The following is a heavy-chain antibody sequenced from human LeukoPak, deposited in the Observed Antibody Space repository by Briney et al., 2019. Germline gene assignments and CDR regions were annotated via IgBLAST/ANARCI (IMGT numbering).Heavy chain of an antibody. CDR2: ISSSSSYI. CDR1: GFTFSDYY. V-gene: IGHV3-21*01. J-gene: IGHJ6*03. D-gene: IGHD6-13*01. Sequence: GGSLRLSCAASGFTFSDYYMNWVRQAPGKGLEWVSSISSSSSYIYYADSVKGRFTISRDNAKNSLYLQMNSLRAEDTAVYYCARDFSSSWYIGYYYYYYMDVWGKGTTVTISS. CDR3: ARDFSSSWYIGYYYYYYMDV.